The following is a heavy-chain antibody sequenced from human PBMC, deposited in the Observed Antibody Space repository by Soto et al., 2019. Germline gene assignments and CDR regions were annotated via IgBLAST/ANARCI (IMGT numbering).Heavy chain of an antibody. CDR2: ISSSSSTI. V-gene: IGHV3-48*01. CDR1: GFTFSSYS. J-gene: IGHJ6*03. CDR3: AREVRGVIRDYYYYMDV. D-gene: IGHD3-10*01. Sequence: GGSLRLSCAASGFTFSSYSMNWVRQAPGKGLEWVSYISSSSSTIYYADSVKGRFTISRDNAKNSLYRQMNSLRAEDTAVYYCAREVRGVIRDYYYYMDVWGKGTTVTVSS.